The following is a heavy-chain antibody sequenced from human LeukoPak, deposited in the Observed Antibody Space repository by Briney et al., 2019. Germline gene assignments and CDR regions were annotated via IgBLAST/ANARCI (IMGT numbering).Heavy chain of an antibody. D-gene: IGHD1-1*01. CDR2: ISSSSSTI. CDR3: ARDHWNPEGNWFDP. CDR1: GFTFSSYS. J-gene: IGHJ5*02. Sequence: GGSQRLSCAASGFTFSSYSMNWVRQAPGKGLEWVSYISSSSSTIYYADSVKDRFIISRDNAKNSLYLQMNSLRDEDTAVYYCARDHWNPEGNWFDPWGQGTLVTVSS. V-gene: IGHV3-48*02.